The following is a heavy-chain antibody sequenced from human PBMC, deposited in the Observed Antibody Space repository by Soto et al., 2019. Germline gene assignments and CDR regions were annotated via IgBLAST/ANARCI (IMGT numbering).Heavy chain of an antibody. CDR2: MCASGSS. CDR1: GDSISSPNW. J-gene: IGHJ4*02. CDR3: AREGFDLRPAY. V-gene: IGHV4-4*02. Sequence: QVQLQESGPGLVKPSETLSLTCAVSGDSISSPNWWSWYRQTPGKGLELIGEMCASGSSNYNPSLNGRVTISLDTSKNHFSLKLTSLTAADTAIYYCAREGFDLRPAYWGQGIPVTVSS.